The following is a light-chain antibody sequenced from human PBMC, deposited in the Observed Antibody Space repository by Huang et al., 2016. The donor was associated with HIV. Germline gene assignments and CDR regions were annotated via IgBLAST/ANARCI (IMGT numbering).Light chain of an antibody. Sequence: EIVLTQSPVTLSLSPGERATLSCRASQSVSTNLAWYQQKPGQPPRLLIYEASDRATDIPARFSGSGSGTDFTLTISSLEPEDFAIYYCQQRTDLLFTFGPGTRVNVK. J-gene: IGKJ3*01. CDR2: EAS. CDR1: QSVSTN. V-gene: IGKV3-11*01. CDR3: QQRTDLLFT.